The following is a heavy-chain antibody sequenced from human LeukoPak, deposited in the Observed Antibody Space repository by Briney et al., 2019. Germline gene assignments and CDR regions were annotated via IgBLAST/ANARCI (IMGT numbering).Heavy chain of an antibody. Sequence: GASVKVSCRASGYTFTGYYMHWVRQAPGQGLEWMGWINPNSGGTNYAQKFQGWVTMTRDTSISTAYMELSRLRSDDTAVYYCARDKVVGGTGGNWIDPWGQGTLVTVSS. V-gene: IGHV1-2*04. CDR1: GYTFTGYY. J-gene: IGHJ5*02. CDR3: ARDKVVGGTGGNWIDP. CDR2: INPNSGGT. D-gene: IGHD2-15*01.